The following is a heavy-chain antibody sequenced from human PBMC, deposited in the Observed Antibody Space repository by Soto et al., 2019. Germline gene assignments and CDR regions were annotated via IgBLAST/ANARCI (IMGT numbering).Heavy chain of an antibody. J-gene: IGHJ4*02. CDR2: IIPILGIA. CDR3: ARDPPPIAVAGTD. Sequence: ASVKVSCKASGGTFSSYTISWVRQAPGQGLEWMGRIIPILGIANYAQKFQGRVTITADKSTSTAYMELSSLRSEDTAVYYCARDPPPIAVAGTDWGQGTLVTVSS. CDR1: GGTFSSYT. D-gene: IGHD6-19*01. V-gene: IGHV1-69*04.